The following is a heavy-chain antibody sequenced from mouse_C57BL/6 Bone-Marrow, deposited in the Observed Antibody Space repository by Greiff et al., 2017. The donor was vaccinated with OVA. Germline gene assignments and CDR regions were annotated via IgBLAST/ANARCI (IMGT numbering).Heavy chain of an antibody. Sequence: VQRVESGAELARPGASVKLSCKASGYTFTSYGISWVKQRTGQGLEWIGEIYPRSGNTYYNEKFKGKATLTADKSSSTAYMELRSLTSEDSAVYFCARGGNYFYAMDYWGQGTSVTVSS. D-gene: IGHD2-1*01. V-gene: IGHV1-81*01. CDR3: ARGGNYFYAMDY. J-gene: IGHJ4*01. CDR1: GYTFTSYG. CDR2: IYPRSGNT.